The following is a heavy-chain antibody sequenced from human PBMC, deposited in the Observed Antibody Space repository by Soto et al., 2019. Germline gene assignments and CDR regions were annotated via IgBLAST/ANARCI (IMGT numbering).Heavy chain of an antibody. CDR3: ARAELRIAAAGTHYYYDMDV. Sequence: QVQLVQSGAEVKKPGASVKVSCKASGYTFTSYGISWVRQAPGQGLEWMGWISAYNGNTNYAQKLQGRVTMTTDTSTSTAYMELRSLRSDDTAVYYCARAELRIAAAGTHYYYDMDVWGQGTTVTVSS. J-gene: IGHJ6*02. V-gene: IGHV1-18*01. CDR2: ISAYNGNT. CDR1: GYTFTSYG. D-gene: IGHD6-13*01.